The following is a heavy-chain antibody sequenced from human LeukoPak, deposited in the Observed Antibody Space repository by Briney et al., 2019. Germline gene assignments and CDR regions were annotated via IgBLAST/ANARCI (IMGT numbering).Heavy chain of an antibody. J-gene: IGHJ5*02. CDR2: ILYSGTT. D-gene: IGHD1-14*01. CDR1: GASVTSYY. V-gene: IGHV4-59*02. Sequence: PSETLSLTCTVSGASVTSYYWNWIRQPPGKGLEWIGYILYSGTTNYNPSLNSRVTMSLDTSRNQFSLELSSLTAADTAVYYGARRIIARGLCQENWFDPWGQGILVTVSS. CDR3: ARRIIARGLCQENWFDP.